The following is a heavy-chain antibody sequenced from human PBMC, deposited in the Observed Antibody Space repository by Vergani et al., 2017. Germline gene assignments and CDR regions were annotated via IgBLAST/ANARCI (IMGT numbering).Heavy chain of an antibody. Sequence: QVQLQQWGAGLLKPSETLSLTCAVYGGSFSGYYWSWIRQPPGKGLEWIGEINHSGSTNYNPSLKSRVTMSVDTSKNQFSLKLSSVTAADTAVYYCARLNNYDSTKDYYYYGMDVWGQGTTVTVSS. CDR2: INHSGST. CDR3: ARLNNYDSTKDYYYYGMDV. V-gene: IGHV4-34*01. J-gene: IGHJ6*02. CDR1: GGSFSGYY. D-gene: IGHD3-22*01.